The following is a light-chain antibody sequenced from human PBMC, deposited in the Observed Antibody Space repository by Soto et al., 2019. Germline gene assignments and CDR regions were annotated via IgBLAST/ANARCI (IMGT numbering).Light chain of an antibody. J-gene: IGKJ1*01. CDR3: QQYYSSPWT. CDR1: LSISSSY. V-gene: IGKV3-20*01. CDR2: GAS. Sequence: EIVLAQSPGTLSLSPGERATLSCRASLSISSSYLAWCQQKPGQAPRLLIYGASSRATGTPDRFSGSGSGTDFILTISRLEPEDFAVYYCQQYYSSPWTFGLGTKVDNK.